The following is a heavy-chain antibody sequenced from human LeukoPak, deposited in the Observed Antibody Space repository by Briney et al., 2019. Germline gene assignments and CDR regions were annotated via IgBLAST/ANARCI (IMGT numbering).Heavy chain of an antibody. CDR2: IYSDGST. CDR1: GFTVSSNY. CDR3: ARVIAARERAWFGELRLYYYSYIDV. J-gene: IGHJ6*03. Sequence: PGGSLRLSCAASGFTVSSNYMSWVRQAPGKGLEWVSVIYSDGSTYYADSVKGRFTISRDSSKNTLYLQMNSLRAEDTAVYYCARVIAARERAWFGELRLYYYSYIDVWGKGTTVTISS. V-gene: IGHV3-66*01. D-gene: IGHD3-10*01.